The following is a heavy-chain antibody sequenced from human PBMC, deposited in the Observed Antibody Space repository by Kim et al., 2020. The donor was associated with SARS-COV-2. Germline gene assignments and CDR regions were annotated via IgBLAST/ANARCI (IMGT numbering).Heavy chain of an antibody. V-gene: IGHV3-74*01. CDR3: ARGSSGSYPRAFDM. CDR1: GFTFSPYW. J-gene: IGHJ3*02. D-gene: IGHD1-26*01. CDR2: INSDGSST. Sequence: GGSLRLSCEASGFTFSPYWMHWVRQAPGKGLLWVSRINSDGSSTTYADSVKGRFTIPRDNAKNTVYLQMNSLRAEDTAVYYCARGSSGSYPRAFDMWGQGTMVTVSS.